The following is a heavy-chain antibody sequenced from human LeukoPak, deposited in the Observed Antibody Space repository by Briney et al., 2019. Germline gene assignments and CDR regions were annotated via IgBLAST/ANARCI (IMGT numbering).Heavy chain of an antibody. CDR2: ISTSSSYI. D-gene: IGHD5-24*01. V-gene: IGHV3-21*01. Sequence: GGSLRLSCAASGFTFSSYNMNWVRQAPGKGLEWVSSISTSSSYIYYADSVKGRYTISRDNAKNSLYLQMNSLRAEDTAVYYCARDHVEMATIGDYWGQGTLVTVSS. CDR3: ARDHVEMATIGDY. CDR1: GFTFSSYN. J-gene: IGHJ4*02.